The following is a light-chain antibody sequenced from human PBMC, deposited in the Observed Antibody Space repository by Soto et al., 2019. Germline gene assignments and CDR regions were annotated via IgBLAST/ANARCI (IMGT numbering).Light chain of an antibody. CDR2: DAS. CDR1: QTITTW. V-gene: IGKV1-5*01. J-gene: IGKJ5*01. CDR3: QQLNSYPQT. Sequence: DIRVTQSPPTLSASVGDRVTITCRASQTITTWMAWYQQKPGKAPNLLIYDASTLMSGVPSRFSGSGSGTEFTLTISSLQPGDFATYYCQQLNSYPQTFGQGTRLEIK.